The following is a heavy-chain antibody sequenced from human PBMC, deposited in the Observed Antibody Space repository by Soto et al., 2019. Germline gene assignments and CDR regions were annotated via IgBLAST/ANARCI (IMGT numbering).Heavy chain of an antibody. Sequence: SETLSLTCAVYGGSFSGYYWSWIRQLPGKALEWIGEINHSGSTNYNPSLKSRVTISVDTSKNQFSLKLSSVTAADTAVYYCARAPPKYCSSTSCYASTNLDYWGQGTLLTVST. CDR2: INHSGST. CDR1: GGSFSGYY. D-gene: IGHD2-2*01. V-gene: IGHV4-34*01. J-gene: IGHJ4*02. CDR3: ARAPPKYCSSTSCYASTNLDY.